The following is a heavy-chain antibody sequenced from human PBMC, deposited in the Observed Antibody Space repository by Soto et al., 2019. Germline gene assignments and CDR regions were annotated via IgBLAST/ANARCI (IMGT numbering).Heavy chain of an antibody. CDR2: IYPGNSDT. CDR1: GYSFTSYW. J-gene: IGHJ6*02. D-gene: IGHD5-18*01. V-gene: IGHV5-51*01. CDR3: ASHSGGYSYGYYSYYGMDV. Sequence: DSRKISCTGSGYSFTSYWIGWVRQMPVKGLECMGIIYPGNSDTRYSPSFQGQVTISADKYIGTAYLQWSSMKTSDTAMYYCASHSGGYSYGYYSYYGMDVWGQGPTVNVSS.